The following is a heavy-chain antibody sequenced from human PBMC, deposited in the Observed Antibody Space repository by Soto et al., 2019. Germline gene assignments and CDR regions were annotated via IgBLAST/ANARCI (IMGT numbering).Heavy chain of an antibody. D-gene: IGHD6-19*01. V-gene: IGHV1-18*01. CDR1: GYTFTSYG. CDR3: ARGVAVAGTRNWFDP. Sequence: ASVKVSCKASGYTFTSYGISWVRQAPGQGLEWMGWISAYNGNTNYAQKLQGRVTMTTDTSTSTAYMELRSLRSDDTAVYYCARGVAVAGTRNWFDPWGQGTLVTVSS. CDR2: ISAYNGNT. J-gene: IGHJ5*02.